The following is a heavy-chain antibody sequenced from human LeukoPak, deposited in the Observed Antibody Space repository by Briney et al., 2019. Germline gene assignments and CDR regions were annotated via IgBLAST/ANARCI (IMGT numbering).Heavy chain of an antibody. D-gene: IGHD2-2*01. Sequence: LSLTCTVSGGSISSYYWSWIRQPPGKGLEWVSYISSSGSTIYYADSVKGRFTISRDNSQNTVYLQMNSLRAEDTAVYYCAKALRFTSRHGFDYWGQGTLVTVSS. CDR2: ISSSGSTI. CDR3: AKALRFTSRHGFDY. J-gene: IGHJ4*02. V-gene: IGHV3-11*01. CDR1: GGSISSYY.